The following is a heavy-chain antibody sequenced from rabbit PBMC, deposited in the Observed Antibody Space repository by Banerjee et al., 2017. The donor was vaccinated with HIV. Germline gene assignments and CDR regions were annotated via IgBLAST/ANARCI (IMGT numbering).Heavy chain of an antibody. Sequence: QEQLEESGGDLVKPGASLTLTCTASGFTLSSYWICWVRQAPGKGLEWIACIATNSGNRWYASWVNGRFTISRSTSLNTVDLKMTSLTAADTATYFCAREDAGYGYVHFNFWGPGTLVTVS. D-gene: IGHD6-1*01. CDR2: IATNSGNR. J-gene: IGHJ4*01. CDR1: GFTLSSYW. V-gene: IGHV1S43*01. CDR3: AREDAGYGYVHFNF.